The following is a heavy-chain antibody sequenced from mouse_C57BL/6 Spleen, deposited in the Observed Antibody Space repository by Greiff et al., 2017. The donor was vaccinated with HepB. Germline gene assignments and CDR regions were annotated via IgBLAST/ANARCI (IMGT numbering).Heavy chain of an antibody. CDR2: ISSGGDYI. CDR1: GFTFSSYA. Sequence: DVMLVESGEGLVKPGGSLKLSCAASGFTFSSYAMSWVRQTPEKRLEWVAYISSGGDYIYYADTVKGRFTISRDNARNTLYLQMSSLKSEDTAMYYCTRDVDYSWFAYWGQGTLVTVSA. D-gene: IGHD1-1*01. J-gene: IGHJ3*01. CDR3: TRDVDYSWFAY. V-gene: IGHV5-9-1*02.